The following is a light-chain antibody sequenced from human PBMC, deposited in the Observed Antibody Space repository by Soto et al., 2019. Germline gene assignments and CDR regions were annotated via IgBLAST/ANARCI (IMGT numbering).Light chain of an antibody. CDR3: QQYNNWQWT. CDR1: ESVSSN. V-gene: IGKV3-15*01. J-gene: IGKJ1*01. CDR2: GAS. Sequence: ENLLTQSPGTLSLSPGERATLSCRASESVSSNLAWYQQKPGQAPRLLIYGASTGATGIPARFSGSGSGTEFTLTISSLQSEDFAVYYCQQYNNWQWTFGQGTKVDIK.